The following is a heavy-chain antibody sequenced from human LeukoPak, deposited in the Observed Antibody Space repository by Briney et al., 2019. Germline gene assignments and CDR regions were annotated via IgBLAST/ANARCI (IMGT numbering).Heavy chain of an antibody. J-gene: IGHJ4*02. CDR3: VRLRLIRDCSRYFYYYDN. CDR2: VNTGSSYI. CDR1: GFVLSSYS. V-gene: IGHV3-21*01. Sequence: GGSLRLSCAASGFVLSSYSFNWVRQAPGKGVEGVASVNTGSSYIYYADSGRGRFTISRDNAKNSVLLQMNSLRAEHMARHYCVRLRLIRDCSRYFYYYDNWGQGTLVTVPS. D-gene: IGHD3-9*01.